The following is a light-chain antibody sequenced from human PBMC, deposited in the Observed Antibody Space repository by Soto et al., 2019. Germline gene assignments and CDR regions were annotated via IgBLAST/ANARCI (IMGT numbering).Light chain of an antibody. Sequence: DIQMTQSPSSLSASVGDRVTITCRASQSIRSYLNWYQQKPGKAPKLLIYAASSLQSGLPSRFSDSGSGTDFTLTISSLQPEDFATYYCQQSYSTPRTVGQGTKVDSK. J-gene: IGKJ1*01. CDR3: QQSYSTPRT. CDR1: QSIRSY. CDR2: AAS. V-gene: IGKV1-39*01.